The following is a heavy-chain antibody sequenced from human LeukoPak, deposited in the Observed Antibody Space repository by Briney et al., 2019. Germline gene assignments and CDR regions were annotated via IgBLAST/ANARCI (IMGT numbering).Heavy chain of an antibody. CDR1: GYTFTSYG. V-gene: IGHV1-18*01. Sequence: GASVKVSCTASGYTFTSYGINWVRQAPGQGLEWMGWISAYKGNTNYAQELQGRVTMTTDTSTTTAYMELRSLRSDDTAVYYCARPQEEDGYDYNWAFDYWGQGTLVTVSS. CDR2: ISAYKGNT. D-gene: IGHD5-24*01. CDR3: ARPQEEDGYDYNWAFDY. J-gene: IGHJ4*02.